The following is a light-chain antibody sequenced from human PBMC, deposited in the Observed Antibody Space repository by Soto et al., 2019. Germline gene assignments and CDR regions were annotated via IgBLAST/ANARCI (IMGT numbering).Light chain of an antibody. CDR2: GAS. CDR1: QSVSTNY. Sequence: EIVLTQSPGTLSLSPGERATLSCRASQSVSTNYLAWYQRKPGQAPRLLIYGASSRATDIPNRFRGSGSGTDFTLTITRLEAEDFAVYYCQQYGSSPPTFGQGTKVEIK. V-gene: IGKV3-20*01. CDR3: QQYGSSPPT. J-gene: IGKJ1*01.